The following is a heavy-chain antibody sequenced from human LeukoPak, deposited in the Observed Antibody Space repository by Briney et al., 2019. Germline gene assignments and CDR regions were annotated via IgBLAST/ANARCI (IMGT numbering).Heavy chain of an antibody. CDR1: GFTFSSYE. Sequence: GGSLRLSCAASGFTFSSYEMNWVRQAPGKGLEWVSSISSSSSYIYYADSVKGRFTISRDNAKNSLYLQMNSLRAEDMALYYCAKSGSYSSPYYFDYWGQGTLVTVSS. J-gene: IGHJ4*02. D-gene: IGHD3-10*01. V-gene: IGHV3-21*04. CDR3: AKSGSYSSPYYFDY. CDR2: ISSSSSYI.